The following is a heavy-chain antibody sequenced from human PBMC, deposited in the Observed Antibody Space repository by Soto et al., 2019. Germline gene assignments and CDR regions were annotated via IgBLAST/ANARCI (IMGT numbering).Heavy chain of an antibody. Sequence: GGSLRLSCAASGFTFSSYWMHWVRQAPGKGLVWVSRINSDGSSTSYADSVKGRFTISRDNAKNTLYLQMNSLRAEDTAVYYCASAVTTLDHDAFDIWGQGTMVTVSS. V-gene: IGHV3-74*01. J-gene: IGHJ3*02. CDR2: INSDGSST. D-gene: IGHD4-17*01. CDR1: GFTFSSYW. CDR3: ASAVTTLDHDAFDI.